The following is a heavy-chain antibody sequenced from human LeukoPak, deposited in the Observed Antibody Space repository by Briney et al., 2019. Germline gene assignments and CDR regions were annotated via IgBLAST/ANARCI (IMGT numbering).Heavy chain of an antibody. CDR1: GFSFSASA. CDR2: IKTKVDNYAT. CDR3: TRLAYGDFRFDP. D-gene: IGHD4-17*01. V-gene: IGHV3-73*01. Sequence: GGSLRLSCAASGFSFSASAMHWVRQAPGKGLEWVGRIKTKVDNYATAYAASAKGRYIISRDESKNTAYLQMNSLKTEDTAMYFCTRLAYGDFRFDPWGQGTLVTVSS. J-gene: IGHJ5*02.